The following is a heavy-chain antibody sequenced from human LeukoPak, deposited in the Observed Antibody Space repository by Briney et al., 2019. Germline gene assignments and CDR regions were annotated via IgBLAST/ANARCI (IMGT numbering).Heavy chain of an antibody. V-gene: IGHV3-23*01. Sequence: GGSLRLSCAASGFPFNSYVMSWVRQAPGKGLEWVSAISGSGGSTYYADSVKGRFTISRDNSKNTLYLQMNSLRAEDTAVYYCAKALYYYDSSGYYWGQGTLANVSS. CDR3: AKALYYYDSSGYY. J-gene: IGHJ4*02. CDR2: ISGSGGST. D-gene: IGHD3-22*01. CDR1: GFPFNSYV.